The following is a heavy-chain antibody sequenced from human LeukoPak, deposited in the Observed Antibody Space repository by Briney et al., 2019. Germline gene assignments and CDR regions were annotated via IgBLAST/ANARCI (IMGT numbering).Heavy chain of an antibody. CDR1: GFGFSRYW. D-gene: IGHD3-10*01. J-gene: IGHJ6*03. V-gene: IGHV3-74*01. Sequence: ETGGSLRLSCAASGFGFSRYWMHWVRQAPGTGLKWVSRIYRDGSTTDYADSVKGRFTISRDNAKNSLYLQMNSLRAEDTAVYYCARGKLAYGSADYMDVWGKGTTVTISS. CDR3: ARGKLAYGSADYMDV. CDR2: IYRDGSTT.